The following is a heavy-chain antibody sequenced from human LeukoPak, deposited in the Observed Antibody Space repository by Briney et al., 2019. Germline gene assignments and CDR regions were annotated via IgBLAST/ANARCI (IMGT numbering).Heavy chain of an antibody. J-gene: IGHJ4*02. CDR3: ARRDRRHFDY. D-gene: IGHD3-22*01. CDR1: GYTFTSFA. V-gene: IGHV1-3*01. CDR2: INAGNGNT. Sequence: ASVKVSCKASGYTFTSFAIHWVRQAPGQRLEWMGWINAGNGNTKFSQHFQGRVSITRDTSASTAYMELSYLRSEDTAVYYCARRDRRHFDYWGQGTLVTVSS.